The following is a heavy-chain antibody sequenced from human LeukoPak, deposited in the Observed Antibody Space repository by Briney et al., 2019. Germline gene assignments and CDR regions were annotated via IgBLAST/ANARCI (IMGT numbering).Heavy chain of an antibody. CDR2: ISPLNGNT. CDR1: GYSFTTYGYG. D-gene: IGHD1-1*01. Sequence: VASVKVSCKASGYSFTTYGYGISWVRQAPGQGLEWMGWISPLNGNTKYAQKLQGRVTMTTDTSTSTVFMELRSLKSDDTALYYCATKSGDYWGQGTLVTVSS. V-gene: IGHV1-18*01. CDR3: ATKSGDY. J-gene: IGHJ4*02.